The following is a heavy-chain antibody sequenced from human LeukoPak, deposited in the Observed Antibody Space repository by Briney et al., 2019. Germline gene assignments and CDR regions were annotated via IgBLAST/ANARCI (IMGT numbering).Heavy chain of an antibody. CDR3: AKSPRGDYGGNFDY. V-gene: IGHV3-9*01. CDR2: ISWNSGSI. CDR1: GFTFDDYA. D-gene: IGHD4-23*01. Sequence: GGSLRLSCAASGFTFDDYAMHWVRQAPGKGLEWVLGISWNSGSIGYADSVKGRFTISRDNAKNSLYLQMNSLRAEDTALYYCAKSPRGDYGGNFDYWGQGTLVTVSS. J-gene: IGHJ4*02.